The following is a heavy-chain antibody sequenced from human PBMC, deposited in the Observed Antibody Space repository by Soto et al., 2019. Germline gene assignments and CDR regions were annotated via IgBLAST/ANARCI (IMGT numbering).Heavy chain of an antibody. D-gene: IGHD6-19*01. J-gene: IGHJ4*02. CDR1: QFTFSTFA. CDR3: AKGWSSDWYGHIES. V-gene: IGHV3-23*01. CDR2: IVASGTST. Sequence: HPGGSLRLSCAASQFTFSTFAMSWVRQAPGKGLEWVSTIVASGTSTYYADSVKGRFTISKDNSKNTLSLQMNSLRAEDTALYYCAKGWSSDWYGHIESWGLGILVTVSS.